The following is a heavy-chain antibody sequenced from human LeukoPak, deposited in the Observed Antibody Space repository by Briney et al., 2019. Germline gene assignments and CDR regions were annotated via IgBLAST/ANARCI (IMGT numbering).Heavy chain of an antibody. CDR3: AREGVPYVPGGDY. CDR1: GFTFSSYW. D-gene: IGHD3-10*02. CDR2: IKETGSEK. Sequence: GGSLRLSCAASGFTFSSYWRSWVRQAPGKGLEWVANIKETGSEKNYLDSVKGRFTISRDNAKNSLYLQMDSLRAEDTALYYCAREGVPYVPGGDYWGQGTLVTVSS. V-gene: IGHV3-7*01. J-gene: IGHJ4*02.